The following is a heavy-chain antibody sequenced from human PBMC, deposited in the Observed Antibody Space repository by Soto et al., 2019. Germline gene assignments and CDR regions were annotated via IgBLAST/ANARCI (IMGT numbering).Heavy chain of an antibody. CDR3: AREGGYGETDY. V-gene: IGHV4-59*01. Sequence: PSETLSLTCTVSGGSISSYYWSWIRQPPGKGLEWIGYIYYSGSTNYNPSLKSRVTISVDTSKNQFSLKLSSVTAADTAVYYCAREGGYGETDYWSQGTLVTVSS. D-gene: IGHD4-17*01. CDR2: IYYSGST. J-gene: IGHJ4*02. CDR1: GGSISSYY.